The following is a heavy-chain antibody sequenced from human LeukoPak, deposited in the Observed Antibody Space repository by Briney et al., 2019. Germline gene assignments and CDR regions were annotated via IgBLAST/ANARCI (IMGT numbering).Heavy chain of an antibody. CDR1: GFAFSSYA. Sequence: GGSLRLPCAASGFAFSSYAMIWVRQAPGKGLVWVSSISGGGSNTYYADSVKGRFTISRDQSKNTLYVQMNSLRAEDTAIYCCAKSAGDYYYYYMDVWGKGTTVTVSS. J-gene: IGHJ6*03. CDR2: ISGGGSNT. CDR3: AKSAGDYYYYYMDV. V-gene: IGHV3-23*01. D-gene: IGHD3-10*01.